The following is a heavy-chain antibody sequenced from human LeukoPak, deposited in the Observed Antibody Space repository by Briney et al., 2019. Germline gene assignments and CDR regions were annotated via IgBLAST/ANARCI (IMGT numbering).Heavy chain of an antibody. CDR1: GFTLSDYW. CDR3: ARDLGAVLRFLEWLPLNMDV. CDR2: ISSSSTI. Sequence: GGSLRLSCAASGFTLSDYWMAWVRQAPGKGLEWVSYISSSSTIYYADSVKGRFTISRDNAKNSLYLQMNSLRAEDTAVYYCARDLGAVLRFLEWLPLNMDVWGKGTTVTVSS. D-gene: IGHD3-3*01. V-gene: IGHV3-69-1*01. J-gene: IGHJ6*03.